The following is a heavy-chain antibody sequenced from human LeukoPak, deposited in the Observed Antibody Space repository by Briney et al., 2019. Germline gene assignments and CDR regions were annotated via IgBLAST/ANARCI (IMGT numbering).Heavy chain of an antibody. J-gene: IGHJ5*02. Sequence: PSETLSLTCAVYGGSFSGYYWSWIRQPPGKGLEWIGEINHSGSTNYNPSLKSRVTISVDTSKNQFSLKLSSVTAADTAVYYCARVDYYGSGSYGWFDPWGQGTLVTVSS. D-gene: IGHD3-10*01. CDR3: ARVDYYGSGSYGWFDP. CDR1: GGSFSGYY. CDR2: INHSGST. V-gene: IGHV4-34*01.